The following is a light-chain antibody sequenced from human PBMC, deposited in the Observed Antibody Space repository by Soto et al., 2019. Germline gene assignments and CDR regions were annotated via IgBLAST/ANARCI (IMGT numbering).Light chain of an antibody. CDR1: QSVSSS. V-gene: IGKV3-15*01. CDR3: QQYNNWPRK. J-gene: IGKJ1*01. Sequence: EIVMTQSPATLSVSPGERAALSCRASQSVSSSLAWYQHKAGQAPSLLIYGASTRATGVPARFSGSGSGTEFTLTISSLQSEDFAVYYCQQYNNWPRKFGQGTKVDIK. CDR2: GAS.